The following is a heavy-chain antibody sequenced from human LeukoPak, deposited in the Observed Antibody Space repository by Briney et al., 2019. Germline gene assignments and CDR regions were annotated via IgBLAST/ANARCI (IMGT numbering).Heavy chain of an antibody. V-gene: IGHV3-20*04. CDR1: GFTFDDYG. J-gene: IGHJ4*02. CDR3: ARDEVGATTREVWFDY. Sequence: PGESLRLSCAACGFTFDDYGMSWVRQAPGKGLEWVSGINWNGGSTGYADSVKGRFTISRDNAKNSLYLQMNSLRAEDTALYYCARDEVGATTREVWFDYWGQGTLVTVSS. CDR2: INWNGGST. D-gene: IGHD1-26*01.